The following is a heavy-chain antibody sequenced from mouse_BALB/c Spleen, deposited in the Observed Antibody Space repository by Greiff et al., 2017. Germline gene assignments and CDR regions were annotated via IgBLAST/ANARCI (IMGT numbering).Heavy chain of an antibody. D-gene: IGHD2-1*01. CDR2: ISSGGSYT. Sequence: EVMLVESGGDLVKPGGSLKLSCAASGFTFSSYGMSWVRQTPDKRLEWVATISSGGSYTYYPDSVKGRFTISRDNAKNTLYLQMSSLRSEDTAMYYCARDGNYYGNSAWFAYWGQGTLVTVSA. CDR1: GFTFSSYG. V-gene: IGHV5-6*02. J-gene: IGHJ3*01. CDR3: ARDGNYYGNSAWFAY.